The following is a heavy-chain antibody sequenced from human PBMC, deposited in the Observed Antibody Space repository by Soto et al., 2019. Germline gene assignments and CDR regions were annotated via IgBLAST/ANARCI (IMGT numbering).Heavy chain of an antibody. CDR2: INPNGGAT. V-gene: IGHV1-2*02. Sequence: ASVKVSCKTSGDSFNDYYIHWVRQAPGQGLEWLGWINPNGGATKYAQKFQGRVTVTRDTSIRTVYMELSSLRSDDTAVYYCARESGGATATLDYYYFYMDVWGKGATVTVSS. CDR1: GDSFNDYY. D-gene: IGHD5-12*01. CDR3: ARESGGATATLDYYYFYMDV. J-gene: IGHJ6*03.